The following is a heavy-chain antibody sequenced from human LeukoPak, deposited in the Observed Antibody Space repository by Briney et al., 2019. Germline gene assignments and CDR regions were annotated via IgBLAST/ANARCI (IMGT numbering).Heavy chain of an antibody. J-gene: IGHJ4*02. CDR1: GFTFSNAC. V-gene: IGHV3-15*01. CDR3: TTGTWIQLWLPDY. CDR2: IKSKTDGGTT. Sequence: GGSLRLSCAASGFTFSNACMTWVRQAPGKGLEWVGHIKSKTDGGTTDFAAPVKGRFTTSRDDSKNTLFLQMNSLKTEDTAVYYCTTGTWIQLWLPDYWGQGTLVTVSS. D-gene: IGHD5-18*01.